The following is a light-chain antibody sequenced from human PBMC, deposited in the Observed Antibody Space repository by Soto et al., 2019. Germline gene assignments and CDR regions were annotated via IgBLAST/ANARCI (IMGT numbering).Light chain of an antibody. Sequence: IVVTESPATLSVSPEERATLSCRASQSVSSNLAWYQQKPGQAPRLLIYGASTRATGIPARFSGSGSGKEFTLTISSLQSEDFAVYYCQQYNNWPPWTFGQGTKVDI. V-gene: IGKV3-15*01. J-gene: IGKJ1*01. CDR1: QSVSSN. CDR3: QQYNNWPPWT. CDR2: GAS.